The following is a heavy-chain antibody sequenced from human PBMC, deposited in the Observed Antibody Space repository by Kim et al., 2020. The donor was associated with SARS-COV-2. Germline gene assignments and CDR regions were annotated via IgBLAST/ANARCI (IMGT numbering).Heavy chain of an antibody. J-gene: IGHJ6*02. CDR2: IYSGGST. Sequence: GGSLRLSCAASGFTVSSNYMSWVRQAPGKGLEWVSVIYSGGSTYYADSVKGRFTISRDNSKKTLSLQMNSLRAEDTAVYYCARDVRYGYSSGWYGMDVWGQGTTVTVSS. CDR1: GFTVSSNY. D-gene: IGHD6-19*01. CDR3: ARDVRYGYSSGWYGMDV. V-gene: IGHV3-66*01.